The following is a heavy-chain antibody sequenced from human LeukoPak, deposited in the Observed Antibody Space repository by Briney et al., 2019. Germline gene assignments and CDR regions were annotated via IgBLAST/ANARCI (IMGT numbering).Heavy chain of an antibody. CDR3: GRVYCSSTSCPNHHALDR. CDR1: GFTFSSYS. J-gene: IGHJ3*02. D-gene: IGHD2-2*01. Sequence: PGGSLRLSCAASGFTFSSYSMNWVRQAPGKGLEWVSSISSSSSYIYYADSVKGRFTISRDNAKNSQYLQMNSLRAEDTAVYYCGRVYCSSTSCPNHHALDRRGEETMVSVS. V-gene: IGHV3-21*01. CDR2: ISSSSSYI.